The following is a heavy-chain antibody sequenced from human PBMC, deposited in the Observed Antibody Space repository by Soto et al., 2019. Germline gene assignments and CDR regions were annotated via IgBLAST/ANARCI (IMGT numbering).Heavy chain of an antibody. J-gene: IGHJ6*02. V-gene: IGHV3-33*01. CDR2: IWFDGNNK. CDR3: ARDGQQLAPYAMDV. CDR1: GFTFGNNA. D-gene: IGHD6-13*01. Sequence: QVQLVESGGNMVQPGRSLRLSCAASGFTFGNNAMHWVRHAADKGLEWVAQIWFDGNNKYYTDSVKGRFTISRDNLKNTVYLQMDSLRADDTAVYYCARDGQQLAPYAMDVWGQGTTVIVSS.